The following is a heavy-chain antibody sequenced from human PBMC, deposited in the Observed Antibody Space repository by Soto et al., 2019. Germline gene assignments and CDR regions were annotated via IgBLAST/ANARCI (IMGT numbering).Heavy chain of an antibody. CDR1: GFTFSSYS. D-gene: IGHD1-1*01. Sequence: EVQLVESGGGLVQPGGSLRLSCAASGFTFSSYSMNWVRQAPGKGLEWVSYISSSSSTIYYADSVKGRFTISRDNAKNSLYLQMNSLRDKDTAVYYCARTSGRFDYWGQGTLVTVSS. V-gene: IGHV3-48*02. J-gene: IGHJ4*02. CDR2: ISSSSSTI. CDR3: ARTSGRFDY.